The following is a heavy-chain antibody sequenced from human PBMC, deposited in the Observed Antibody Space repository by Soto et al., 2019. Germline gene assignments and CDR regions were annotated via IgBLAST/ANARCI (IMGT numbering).Heavy chain of an antibody. CDR1: GGSISSSSYS. CDR3: ARQCRGVTCHWFVP. CDR2: ICSGST. J-gene: IGHJ5*02. D-gene: IGHD2-15*01. Sequence: SETLSLTCTVSGGSISSSSYSWGWIRQPPGKGLEWIVTICSGSTYYDPSLKSRVTISVDTSKNQFSLTLTSVTAADTAVYYCARQCRGVTCHWFVPWGQGTLVTV. V-gene: IGHV4-39*01.